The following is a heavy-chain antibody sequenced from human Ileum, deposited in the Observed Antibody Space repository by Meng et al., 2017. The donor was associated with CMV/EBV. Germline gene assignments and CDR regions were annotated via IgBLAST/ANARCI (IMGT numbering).Heavy chain of an antibody. Sequence: QVPLQESGPGLVKPSETLSLTCTVSGGSINSNNYYWGWIRQPPGKGLEWTGSIYYNGNTPYNPSLKSRVTISLDTSKNQFSLRLSSVTAADTAVYYCARDITGSHFDHWGQGVLVTVSS. CDR2: IYYNGNT. CDR1: GGSINSNNYY. J-gene: IGHJ4*02. D-gene: IGHD1-20*01. CDR3: ARDITGSHFDH. V-gene: IGHV4-39*07.